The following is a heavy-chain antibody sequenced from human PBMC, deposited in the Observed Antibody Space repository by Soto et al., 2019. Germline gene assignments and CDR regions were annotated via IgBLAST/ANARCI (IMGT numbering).Heavy chain of an antibody. D-gene: IGHD6-13*01. Sequence: QVQLVQSGAEVKKPGASVKVSCTASGYTFTNYAIHWVRHAPGQRLEWMGFINAGSGNTKYSQTFQGRLTLTKDTSASTAYMDLSSIRSEDTAIYSGARGLAADGAWGQGQLVTVSS. CDR3: ARGLAADGA. CDR2: INAGSGNT. J-gene: IGHJ5*02. CDR1: GYTFTNYA. V-gene: IGHV1-3*01.